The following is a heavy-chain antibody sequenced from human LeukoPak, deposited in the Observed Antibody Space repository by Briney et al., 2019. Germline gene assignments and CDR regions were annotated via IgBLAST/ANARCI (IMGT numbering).Heavy chain of an antibody. V-gene: IGHV3-7*01. CDR1: GFTFSSYW. Sequence: PGGSLRLYCAASGFTFSSYWMSWVRQAPGQGLEGVANIKQDGSEKYYVDSVKGRFTISRDNAKNSLYLQMNSLRAEDTAVYYCASNSGSYFGYPGTFDSWGQGTLVTVSS. J-gene: IGHJ4*02. D-gene: IGHD1-26*01. CDR2: IKQDGSEK. CDR3: ASNSGSYFGYPGTFDS.